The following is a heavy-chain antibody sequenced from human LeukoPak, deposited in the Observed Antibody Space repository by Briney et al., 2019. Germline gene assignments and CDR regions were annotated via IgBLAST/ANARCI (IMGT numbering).Heavy chain of an antibody. V-gene: IGHV3-49*03. CDR3: TLQVVPSDNWFDP. Sequence: LSLTCAVYGGSFSGFYWSWIRHVPGKGLEGIGFIRGKAYGGTAEYAPSVKGTFSISGDDSKSIADLQLNSLRTEDTAVYHCTLQVVPSDNWFDPWGQGPLVTVS. J-gene: IGHJ5*02. CDR1: GGSFSGFY. CDR2: IRGKAYGGTA. D-gene: IGHD2-8*02.